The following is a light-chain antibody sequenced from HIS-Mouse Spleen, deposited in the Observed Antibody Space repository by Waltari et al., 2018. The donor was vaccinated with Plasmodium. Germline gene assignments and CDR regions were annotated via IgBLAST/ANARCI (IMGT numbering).Light chain of an antibody. CDR3: YSTDSSGNHRV. CDR1: ALPKKY. Sequence: SYELTQPPSVSVSPGQTARITCSGDALPKKYAYWDQQKSGQAPVLVIYEDSKRPSGIHDRFFGSSSGTMATLTISGAQVEDEADYYCYSTDSSGNHRVFGGGTKLTVL. CDR2: EDS. V-gene: IGLV3-10*01. J-gene: IGLJ3*02.